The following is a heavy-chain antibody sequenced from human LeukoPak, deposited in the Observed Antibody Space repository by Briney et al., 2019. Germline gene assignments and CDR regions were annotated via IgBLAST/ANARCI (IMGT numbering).Heavy chain of an antibody. D-gene: IGHD3-16*01. Sequence: GESLKISCKGSGYSFTSYWIGWVRQMPGKGLEWMGWINPNSGGTNYAQKLQGRVTMTTDTSTSTAYMELRSLRSDDTAVYYCARDLGGYWGQGTLVTVSS. CDR2: INPNSGGT. J-gene: IGHJ4*02. V-gene: IGHV1-18*04. CDR3: ARDLGGY. CDR1: GYSFTSYW.